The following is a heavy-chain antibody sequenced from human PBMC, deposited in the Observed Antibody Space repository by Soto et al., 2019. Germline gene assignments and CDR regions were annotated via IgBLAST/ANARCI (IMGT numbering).Heavy chain of an antibody. D-gene: IGHD3-9*01. V-gene: IGHV1-24*01. CDR3: ATGVGFDWLPRYYFDY. CDR2: FDPEDGET. J-gene: IGHJ4*02. Sequence: GASVKVSCKVSGYTLTELSMQWVRQAPGKGLEWMGGFDPEDGETIYAQKFQGRVTMTEDTSTDTAYMELSSLRSEDTAVYYCATGVGFDWLPRYYFDYWGQGTLVTVSS. CDR1: GYTLTELS.